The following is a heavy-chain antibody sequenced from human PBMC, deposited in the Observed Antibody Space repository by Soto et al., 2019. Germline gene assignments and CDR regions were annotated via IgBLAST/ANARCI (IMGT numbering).Heavy chain of an antibody. CDR3: ARGYKGIAARPVWYFDL. J-gene: IGHJ2*01. CDR1: GFTFSSYS. D-gene: IGHD6-6*01. Sequence: EVQLVESGGGLVQPGGSLRLSCAASGFTFSSYSMNWVRQAPGKGLEWVSYISSSSGIIYYADSVKGRFTFSRDNAKNSLYLQMNSLRDEVSAVYYCARGYKGIAARPVWYFDLWGRGTLVTVSS. CDR2: ISSSSGII. V-gene: IGHV3-48*02.